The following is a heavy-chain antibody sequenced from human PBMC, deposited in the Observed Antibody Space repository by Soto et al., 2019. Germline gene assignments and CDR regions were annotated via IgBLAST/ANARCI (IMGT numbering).Heavy chain of an antibody. D-gene: IGHD3-10*01. V-gene: IGHV3-53*01. Sequence: EVQLVESGGGLIQPGGSLKLSCAASGFTAGNNYMSWVHQAPGKGLEWVSLIYSTGTTKYADSVKGRFTVSRDNAKNTLYLQMNSLRAEDTAVYYCAKDGRGSGSHYNSFGYWGQGTLVTVSS. CDR3: AKDGRGSGSHYNSFGY. CDR1: GFTAGNNY. J-gene: IGHJ4*02. CDR2: IYSTGTT.